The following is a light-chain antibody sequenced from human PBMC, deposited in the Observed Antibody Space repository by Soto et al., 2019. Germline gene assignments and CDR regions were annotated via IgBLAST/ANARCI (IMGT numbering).Light chain of an antibody. CDR3: QSYDSSLSGVI. V-gene: IGLV1-40*01. Sequence: QSVLTQPPSVSGAPGQRVTISCTGSSSNIGAGYDVHWYRQLPGTAPKLLIYGNSNRPSGVPDRFSGSKSGTSASLAITGLQAEAEADYYCQSYDSSLSGVIFGGGTKLTVL. J-gene: IGLJ2*01. CDR2: GNS. CDR1: SSNIGAGYD.